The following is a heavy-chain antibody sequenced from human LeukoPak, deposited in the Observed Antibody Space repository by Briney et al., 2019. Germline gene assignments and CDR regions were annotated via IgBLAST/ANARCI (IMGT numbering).Heavy chain of an antibody. CDR3: ASPSGLLWNERNYHGMDV. J-gene: IGHJ6*02. CDR1: GGTFSSYA. D-gene: IGHD3-10*01. CDR2: IIPIFGTA. Sequence: SVKVSCKASGGTFSSYAISWVRQAPGQGLEWMGGIIPIFGTANYAQKFQGRVTITADESTSTAYMELSSLRSEDTAVYYCASPSGLLWNERNYHGMDVWGQGTTVTVSS. V-gene: IGHV1-69*13.